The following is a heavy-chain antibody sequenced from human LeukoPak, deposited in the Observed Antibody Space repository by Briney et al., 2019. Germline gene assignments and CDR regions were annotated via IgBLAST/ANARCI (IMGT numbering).Heavy chain of an antibody. V-gene: IGHV3-33*08. CDR3: VRDPYEAY. D-gene: IGHD5-12*01. J-gene: IGHJ4*02. CDR2: IWYDGSNK. Sequence: GGSLRLSCAASGFTFNNYWIHWVRQAPGKGLEWVAVIWYDGSNKFYGDSVKGRFTISRDNSKNTVYLQMNSLRAEDTAVYYCVRDPYEAYWGQGTLVTVSS. CDR1: GFTFNNYW.